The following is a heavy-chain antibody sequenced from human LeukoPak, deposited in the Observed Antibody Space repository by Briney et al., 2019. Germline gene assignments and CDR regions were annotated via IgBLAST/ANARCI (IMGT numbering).Heavy chain of an antibody. CDR3: ATRKYYYDSSGYYWGIH. CDR2: SFYSGGT. D-gene: IGHD3-22*01. J-gene: IGHJ4*02. Sequence: KSSETLSLTCTVSGGSISSSSYYWGWIRQPPGKGLEWIGYSFYSGGTNYNPSLKSRVTISVDTSKNQFSLKLSSVTAADTAVYYCATRKYYYDSSGYYWGIHWGQGTLVTVSS. CDR1: GGSISSSSYY. V-gene: IGHV4-61*05.